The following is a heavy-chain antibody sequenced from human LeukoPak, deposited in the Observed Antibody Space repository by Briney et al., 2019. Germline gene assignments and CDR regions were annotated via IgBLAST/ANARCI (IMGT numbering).Heavy chain of an antibody. CDR2: INSNGGST. Sequence: GGSLRLSCVASGFTFSKYAMHWVRQTPGKGLEYVSGINSNGGSTQYAYSVKGRFTISRENSKHTLYLQMGSLRAEDTAVYYCARDPDDNYDFYYYMDVWGKGTTVTVSS. CDR1: GFTFSKYA. D-gene: IGHD3-3*01. J-gene: IGHJ6*03. V-gene: IGHV3-64*01. CDR3: ARDPDDNYDFYYYMDV.